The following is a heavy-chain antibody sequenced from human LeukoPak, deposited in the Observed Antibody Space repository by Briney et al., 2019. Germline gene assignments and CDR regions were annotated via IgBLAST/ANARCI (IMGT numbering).Heavy chain of an antibody. CDR2: ISSGSSTI. J-gene: IGHJ4*02. CDR1: GFTFSSYS. D-gene: IGHD3-3*01. CDR3: ARFWSGNY. V-gene: IGHV3-48*01. Sequence: GGSLRLSCAASGFTFSSYSMNWVRQAPGRGLEWVSYISSGSSTIYYADSVKGRFTVSRDNAKNSLYLQMNSLRAEDTAVYYCARFWSGNYWGQGTLVTVSS.